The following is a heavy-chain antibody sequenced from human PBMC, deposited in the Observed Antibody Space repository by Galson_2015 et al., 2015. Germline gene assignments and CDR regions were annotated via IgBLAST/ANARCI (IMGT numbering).Heavy chain of an antibody. CDR1: GFTFDGYV. J-gene: IGHJ4*02. CDR2: INPTSGDT. V-gene: IGHV1-2*04. Sequence: SVKVSCKASGFTFDGYVMHWVRQALGQGLEWMGWINPTSGDTKYAQKFQGWVTMTRDSSISTAYMEVKRLRSDDTAVYYCARSHDIWSGYYDFWGQGSLVTVSS. CDR3: ARSHDIWSGYYDF. D-gene: IGHD3-3*01.